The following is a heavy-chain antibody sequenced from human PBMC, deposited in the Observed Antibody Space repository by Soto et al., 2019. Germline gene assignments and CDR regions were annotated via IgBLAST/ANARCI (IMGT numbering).Heavy chain of an antibody. D-gene: IGHD2-21*02. Sequence: PSETLSLTCTVSGGSIRSSGYYWGWVRQSPGKGLEWIGSIYFGGSTHYNPSLKSRVTISVDTSKNQFSLKLSSVTAADTAVYYCARHGLFCGGDCHDAFDIWGQGTMVTASS. CDR1: GGSIRSSGYY. CDR2: IYFGGST. CDR3: ARHGLFCGGDCHDAFDI. J-gene: IGHJ3*02. V-gene: IGHV4-39*01.